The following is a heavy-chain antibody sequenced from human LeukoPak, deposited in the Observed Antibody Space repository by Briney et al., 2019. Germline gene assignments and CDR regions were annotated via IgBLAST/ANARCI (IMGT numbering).Heavy chain of an antibody. V-gene: IGHV4-39*07. CDR2: IYYSGST. D-gene: IGHD1-26*01. J-gene: IGHJ6*03. CDR3: ASQGHHGKIVGTTLSYFYMDV. CDR1: GGSISSSSYY. Sequence: PSETLSLTXTVSGGSISSSSYYWGWIRQPPGKGLEWIGSIYYSGSTYYNPSLKSRVTISVDTSKNQFSLKLSSVTAADTAFYYCASQGHHGKIVGTTLSYFYMDVWGKGTTVTVSS.